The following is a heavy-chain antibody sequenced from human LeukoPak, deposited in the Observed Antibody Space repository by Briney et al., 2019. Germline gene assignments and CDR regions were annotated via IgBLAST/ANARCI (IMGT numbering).Heavy chain of an antibody. CDR3: AKDRMESGYYNGFDY. CDR1: GFTFDDYA. V-gene: IGHV3-9*01. D-gene: IGHD3-22*01. CDR2: ISWNSGSI. Sequence: GGSLRFSCAASGFTFDDYAMHWVRQASGKGLEWVSGISWNSGSIGYADSVKGRFTISRDNAKNSLYLQMNSLRAEDTALYYCAKDRMESGYYNGFDYWGQGTLVTVSS. J-gene: IGHJ4*02.